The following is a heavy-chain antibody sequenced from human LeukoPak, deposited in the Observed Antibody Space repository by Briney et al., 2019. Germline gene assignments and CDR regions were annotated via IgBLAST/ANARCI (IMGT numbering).Heavy chain of an antibody. CDR1: GYTFTSYY. CDR3: ARGGYDSSGYYQNWFDP. Sequence: GASVKVSCKASGYTFTSYYMHWVRQAPGQGLEWMGIINPSGGSTSYAQRFQGRVTMTGDTSTSTVYMELSSLRSEDTAVYYCARGGYDSSGYYQNWFDPWGQGTLVTVSS. CDR2: INPSGGST. D-gene: IGHD3-22*01. J-gene: IGHJ5*02. V-gene: IGHV1-46*01.